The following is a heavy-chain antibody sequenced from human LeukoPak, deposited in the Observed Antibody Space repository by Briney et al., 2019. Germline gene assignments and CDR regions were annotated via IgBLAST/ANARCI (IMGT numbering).Heavy chain of an antibody. J-gene: IGHJ4*02. V-gene: IGHV3-23*01. CDR3: AKVSREGYCSSTSCGDYFDY. CDR1: GFTVSSDY. D-gene: IGHD2-2*01. Sequence: QPGGSLRLSCAASGFTVSSDYMSWVRQAPGKGLEWVSAISGSGGSTYYADSVKGRFTISRDNSKNTLYLQMNSLRAEDTAVYYCAKVSREGYCSSTSCGDYFDYWGQGTLVTVSS. CDR2: ISGSGGST.